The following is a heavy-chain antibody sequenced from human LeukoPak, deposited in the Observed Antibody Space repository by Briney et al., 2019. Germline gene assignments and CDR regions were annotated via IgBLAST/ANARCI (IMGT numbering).Heavy chain of an antibody. Sequence: SETLSLTCTVSGGSISSYYWSWIRQPPGKGLEWIGYIYHSGSTNYNPSLKSRVTISVGTSKNQFSLKLSSVTAADTAVYYCARAQTGYSSLGPWGQGTLVIVSS. CDR3: ARAQTGYSSLGP. D-gene: IGHD6-19*01. J-gene: IGHJ5*02. V-gene: IGHV4-59*01. CDR2: IYHSGST. CDR1: GGSISSYY.